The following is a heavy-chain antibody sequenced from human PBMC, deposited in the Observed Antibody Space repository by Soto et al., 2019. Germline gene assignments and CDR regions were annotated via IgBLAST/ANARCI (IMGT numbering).Heavy chain of an antibody. CDR2: IDTDGSRK. V-gene: IGHV3-7*03. CDR1: GFTFNTYW. Sequence: RLSCAASGFTFNTYWMYWVRQAPGKGLEWVANIDTDGSRKNYVDSVKGRFIISRDNAKNSLLLQMNSLRADDTAVYYCGRVPLDGNYANGVDVWGQGTTVTVSS. CDR3: GRVPLDGNYANGVDV. D-gene: IGHD4-17*01. J-gene: IGHJ6*02.